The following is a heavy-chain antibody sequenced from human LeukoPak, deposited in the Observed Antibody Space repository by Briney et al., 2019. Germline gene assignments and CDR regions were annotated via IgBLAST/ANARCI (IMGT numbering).Heavy chain of an antibody. Sequence: PSETLSLTCTVSGGSISSSSYYWGWIRQPPGKGLEWIGSIYYTGSTYYNPSLKSRVTISVDTSKNQFSLKLTAVTAADTAVYYCARSCPVRYFDCEGMDVWGKGTTVIVSS. CDR3: ARSCPVRYFDCEGMDV. CDR2: IYYTGST. CDR1: GGSISSSSYY. J-gene: IGHJ6*03. V-gene: IGHV4-39*07. D-gene: IGHD3-9*01.